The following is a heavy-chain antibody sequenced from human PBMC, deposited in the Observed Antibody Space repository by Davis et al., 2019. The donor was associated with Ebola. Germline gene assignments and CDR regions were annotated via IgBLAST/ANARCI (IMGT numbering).Heavy chain of an antibody. J-gene: IGHJ6*04. CDR1: GTTFSSNS. CDR2: NSGSGGST. CDR3: ARVNLWSRGWAMDV. V-gene: IGHV3-23*01. D-gene: IGHD2-21*01. Sequence: GGLLRPSFAVLGTTFSSNSMSCVRQAPGKLSVCASGNSGSGGSTFYADSVKGRFTSSRDNAKNSLYLQMNSLRDEDTAVYYCARVNLWSRGWAMDVWGKGTTVTVSS.